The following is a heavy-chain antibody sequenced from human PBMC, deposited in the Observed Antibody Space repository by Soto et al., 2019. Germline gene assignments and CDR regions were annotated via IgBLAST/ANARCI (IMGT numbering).Heavy chain of an antibody. D-gene: IGHD6-6*01. CDR1: GFTFSRHN. CDR3: AIMSGYSSSSSYLPDDY. V-gene: IGHV3-48*01. J-gene: IGHJ4*02. CDR2: ISSGSSTI. Sequence: PGGSLRLSCAASGFTFSRHNMNWVRQAPGKGLEWVSYISSGSSTIYYADSVKGRFTISRDNAKNSLYLQMNSLRAEDTAVYYCAIMSGYSSSSSYLPDDYWGQGTLVTVSS.